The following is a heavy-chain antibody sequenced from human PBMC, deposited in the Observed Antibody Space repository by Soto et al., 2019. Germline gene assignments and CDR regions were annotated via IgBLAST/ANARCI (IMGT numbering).Heavy chain of an antibody. CDR1: GGTFSSYA. Sequence: ASVKVSCKASGGTFSSYAISWVRQAPGQGLEWMGGIIPIFGTANYAQEFQGRVTITADESTSTAYMELSSLRSEDTAVYYCARSGSRVLWFGELLSGVNWFDPWGQGTLVTVSS. CDR2: IIPIFGTA. CDR3: ARSGSRVLWFGELLSGVNWFDP. J-gene: IGHJ5*02. V-gene: IGHV1-69*13. D-gene: IGHD3-10*01.